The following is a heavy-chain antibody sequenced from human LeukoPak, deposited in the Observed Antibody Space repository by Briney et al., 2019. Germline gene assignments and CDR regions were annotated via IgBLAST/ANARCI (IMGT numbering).Heavy chain of an antibody. CDR3: ARIAYYYDSSGYYYGY. CDR1: GYTFNRHG. CDR2: MNPNSGNT. V-gene: IGHV1-8*01. D-gene: IGHD3-22*01. Sequence: ASVKVSCKASGYTFNRHGISWVRQAPGQGLEWMGWMNPNSGNTGYAQKFQGRVTMTRNTSISTAYMELSSLRSEDTAVYYCARIAYYYDSSGYYYGYWGQGTLVTVSS. J-gene: IGHJ4*02.